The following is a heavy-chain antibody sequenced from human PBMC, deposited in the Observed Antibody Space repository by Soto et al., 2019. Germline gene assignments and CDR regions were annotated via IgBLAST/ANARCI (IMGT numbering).Heavy chain of an antibody. V-gene: IGHV3-30-3*01. J-gene: IGHJ4*02. CDR1: GFTVSSYA. D-gene: IGHD5-18*01. CDR2: ISYDGVKK. Sequence: GGPLRLSCVASGFTVSSYAMHWVRQAPGKGLEWVAVISYDGVKKYYADSVKGRVTISRDNSKNTLYLHMNSLRGEDTAVYSCARGGYSYADLDYWGQGTLVTVSS. CDR3: ARGGYSYADLDY.